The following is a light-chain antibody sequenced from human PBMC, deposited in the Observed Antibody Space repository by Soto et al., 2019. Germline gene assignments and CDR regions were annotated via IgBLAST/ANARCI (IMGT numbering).Light chain of an antibody. CDR3: QQSYSTPWT. Sequence: DIQMTQSPSSLSASVGDRVTITCRAGQSISSYLNLYHQKPGKAPKLLIYAASTLQSGVPSRFSGYGSGTDFTLTITSLQPDDFATYYCQQSYSTPWTFGQGTKVEIK. J-gene: IGKJ1*01. V-gene: IGKV1-39*01. CDR1: QSISSY. CDR2: AAS.